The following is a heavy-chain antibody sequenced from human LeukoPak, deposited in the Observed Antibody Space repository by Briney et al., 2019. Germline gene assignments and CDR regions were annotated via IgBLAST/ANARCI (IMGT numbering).Heavy chain of an antibody. D-gene: IGHD2-15*01. Sequence: PGGSLRLSCAASGFTFSSYSMNWVRQAPGKGLEWVSSISSSSSYIYYADSVKGRFTISRDNAKNSLYLQMNSLRAEDTAVYYCAKGLVDPVTLQYFQHWGQGTLVTVSS. CDR2: ISSSSSYI. J-gene: IGHJ1*01. V-gene: IGHV3-21*01. CDR1: GFTFSSYS. CDR3: AKGLVDPVTLQYFQH.